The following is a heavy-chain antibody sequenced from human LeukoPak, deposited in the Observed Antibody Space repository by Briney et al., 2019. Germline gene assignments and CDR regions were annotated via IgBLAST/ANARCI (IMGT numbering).Heavy chain of an antibody. J-gene: IGHJ3*02. CDR3: AKEIRITMIVVVRVRGAFDI. CDR1: GFTVSSNY. V-gene: IGHV3-66*01. Sequence: GGSLRLSCAASGFTVSSNYMSWVRQAPGKGLEWVSVIYSGGSTYYADSVKGRFTISRDNSKNTLFLQMNSLRAEDTAVYYCAKEIRITMIVVVRVRGAFDIWGQGTMVTVSS. CDR2: IYSGGST. D-gene: IGHD3-22*01.